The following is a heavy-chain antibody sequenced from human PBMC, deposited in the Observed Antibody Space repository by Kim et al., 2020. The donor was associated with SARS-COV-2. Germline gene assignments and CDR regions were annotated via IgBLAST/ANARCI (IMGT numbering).Heavy chain of an antibody. CDR1: GASISSSTSY. V-gene: IGHV4-39*01. CDR2: ISYNGRT. D-gene: IGHD6-13*01. Sequence: SETLSLTCTVSGASISSSTSYWGWIRQPPGKGLEWIGSISYNGRTYYSPSLRSRVTISIDTSKNRFSLDLNSVTAADTALYYCGRMVEQAEGTAGYWGQGTPATVSS. J-gene: IGHJ4*02. CDR3: GRMVEQAEGTAGY.